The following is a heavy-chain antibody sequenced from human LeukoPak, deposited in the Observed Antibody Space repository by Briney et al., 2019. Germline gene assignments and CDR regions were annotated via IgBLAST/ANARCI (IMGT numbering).Heavy chain of an antibody. CDR1: GFTFRIYA. D-gene: IGHD2-2*01. Sequence: PGGSLRLSCAASGFTFRIYAVNWVRQAPGKGLEWVSRISDSGRNTYYSDSVKGRFTISRENSESTVYLQMNSLTAEDTAQYYCATGCVGSPNCQTAGYDHWGQGTLVTVSS. CDR2: ISDSGRNT. J-gene: IGHJ4*02. CDR3: ATGCVGSPNCQTAGYDH. V-gene: IGHV3-23*01.